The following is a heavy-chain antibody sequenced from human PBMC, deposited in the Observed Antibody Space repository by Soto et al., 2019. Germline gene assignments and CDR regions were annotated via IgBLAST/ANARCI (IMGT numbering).Heavy chain of an antibody. CDR3: GRVSRGSSRYPGVDY. Sequence: EVQLVESGGGLVQPGGSLRLSCAASGFTFSSYWIHWVRQTPGKGLVWVSRTNSDGSITTYADSVKGRFTISRDNAKNTLYLQMNGRRAEDTAMYYWGRVSRGSSRYPGVDYGGLGPLVPVSS. J-gene: IGHJ4*02. CDR1: GFTFSSYW. CDR2: TNSDGSIT. D-gene: IGHD3-16*02. V-gene: IGHV3-74*03.